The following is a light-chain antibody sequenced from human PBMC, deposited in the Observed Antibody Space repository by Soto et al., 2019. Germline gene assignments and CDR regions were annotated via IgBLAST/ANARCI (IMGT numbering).Light chain of an antibody. V-gene: IGLV2-14*01. CDR1: SSDVGGYNY. CDR2: DVR. J-gene: IGLJ1*01. CDR3: SSYTTISTYV. Sequence: QSVLTQPASVSGSPGQSITISCTGTSSDVGGYNYVSWYQQHPGKAPKLMIYDVRNRPSGVSNRFSGSKSVNTASLTISGLQAEDDADYSCSSYTTISTYVFGPGTKLTVL.